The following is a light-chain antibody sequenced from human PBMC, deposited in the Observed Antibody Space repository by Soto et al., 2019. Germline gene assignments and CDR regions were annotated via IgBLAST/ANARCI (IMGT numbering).Light chain of an antibody. CDR1: QSVRTN. J-gene: IGKJ2*01. Sequence: EIVLTQSPFTRSLSPGDRAPPSCMASQSVRTNYLAWYQRKPGQAPRLLIYDASTRATGVPARFSGSGSGTDFTLTISSLQSEDFAVYYCQHYNYWPYTFGQGTKVDIK. CDR3: QHYNYWPYT. CDR2: DAS. V-gene: IGKV3-15*01.